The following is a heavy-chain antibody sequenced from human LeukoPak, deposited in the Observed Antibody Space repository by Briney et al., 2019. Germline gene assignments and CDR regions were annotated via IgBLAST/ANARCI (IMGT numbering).Heavy chain of an antibody. CDR1: GFTFSRYD. J-gene: IGHJ4*02. V-gene: IGHV3-30-3*01. CDR2: ISDDGSKK. Sequence: GRSLRLSCAASGFTFSRYDMHWVRQAPGKGLEWVGVISDDGSKKDYADSVKGRFTISRDNSKNTLYLQMKSLRAEDTAVYYCVLGHYGGLFDNWGQGTLVTVSS. D-gene: IGHD4-23*01. CDR3: VLGHYGGLFDN.